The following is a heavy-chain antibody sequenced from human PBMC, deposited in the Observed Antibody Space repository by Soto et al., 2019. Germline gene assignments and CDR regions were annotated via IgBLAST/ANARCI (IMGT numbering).Heavy chain of an antibody. J-gene: IGHJ4*02. D-gene: IGHD4-17*01. Sequence: QVQLQESGPGLVKPSQTPSLTCTVSGGSISSGGYYWSWIRQHPGKGLEWIGYIYYSGSTYYNPSLKSRVTISVDTSKNQFSLKLSSVTAADTAVYYCARAADYGDYALVGFDYWGQGTLVTVSS. V-gene: IGHV4-31*03. CDR1: GGSISSGGYY. CDR2: IYYSGST. CDR3: ARAADYGDYALVGFDY.